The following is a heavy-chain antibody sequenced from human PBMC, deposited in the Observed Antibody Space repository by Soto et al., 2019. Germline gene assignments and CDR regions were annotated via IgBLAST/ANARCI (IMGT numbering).Heavy chain of an antibody. D-gene: IGHD3-22*01. CDR2: ISYDVNNK. Sequence: SGGSLRLSCAASGFTFSSCGMHWVRQAPGKGLEWVAVISYDVNNKYYSDSVKGRFTISRDNSKNTLYLQMNSLSAEDTALYYCAKGSSAYPANHFDNWGQGTLVTVSS. CDR3: AKGSSAYPANHFDN. V-gene: IGHV3-30*18. J-gene: IGHJ4*02. CDR1: GFTFSSCG.